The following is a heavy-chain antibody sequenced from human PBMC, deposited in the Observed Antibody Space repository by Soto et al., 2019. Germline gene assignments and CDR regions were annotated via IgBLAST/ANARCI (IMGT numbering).Heavy chain of an antibody. J-gene: IGHJ4*02. Sequence: QVQLVESGGGVVQPGTSLRLSCVGSGFTFRSYVIHWVRQAPGKGLEWVALTSYDGSNNFYADSVKGRFTISRHNSRNTVELQMDSITFEDTALYYCARWGTTGGLDVWGQGTLVSVSS. D-gene: IGHD3-16*01. CDR3: ARWGTTGGLDV. CDR1: GFTFRSYV. V-gene: IGHV3-33*05. CDR2: TSYDGSNN.